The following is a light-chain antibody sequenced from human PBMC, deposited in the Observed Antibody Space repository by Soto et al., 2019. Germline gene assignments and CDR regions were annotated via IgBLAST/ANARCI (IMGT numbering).Light chain of an antibody. Sequence: EIVMTQSPATLSVSPGERATLSCRASQSVSSNLAWYQQKPGQAPRLLIYGASNRATGIPDRFSGSGSGTEFTLTISSLQPEDFAVYYCHYYDKWPPGTFGQGTKVDIK. CDR2: GAS. CDR1: QSVSSN. J-gene: IGKJ1*01. V-gene: IGKV3D-15*01. CDR3: HYYDKWPPGT.